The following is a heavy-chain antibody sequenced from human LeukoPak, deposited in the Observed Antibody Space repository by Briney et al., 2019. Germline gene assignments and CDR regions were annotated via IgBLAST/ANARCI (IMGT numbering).Heavy chain of an antibody. J-gene: IGHJ4*02. CDR3: AILSGSPFDF. Sequence: GASVKVSCKVSGYTLTDLSMHWVRQAPGKGLEWMGSFDPEDGETIYAQKFQGRVAMTEDTSTDTAYMELSNLRYEDTAVYYCAILSGSPFDFWGQGTLVTVSS. D-gene: IGHD1-26*01. V-gene: IGHV1-24*01. CDR1: GYTLTDLS. CDR2: FDPEDGET.